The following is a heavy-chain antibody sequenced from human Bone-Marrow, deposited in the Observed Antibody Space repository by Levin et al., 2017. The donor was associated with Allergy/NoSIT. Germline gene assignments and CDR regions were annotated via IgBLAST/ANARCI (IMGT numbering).Heavy chain of an antibody. V-gene: IGHV4-31*03. CDR1: GGSINRGGYY. D-gene: IGHD3-3*01. J-gene: IGHJ4*02. CDR2: IYYSGRT. Sequence: SQTLSLTCTVSGGSINRGGYYWSWIRQHPRKGLVWIGYIYYSGRTYYNPSLKSRVTISIDTAKNQFSLKLSSVTAADTAVYSCARDRGGPYFDFWSTYSLFDSWGQGTLVTVSS. CDR3: ARDRGGPYFDFWSTYSLFDS.